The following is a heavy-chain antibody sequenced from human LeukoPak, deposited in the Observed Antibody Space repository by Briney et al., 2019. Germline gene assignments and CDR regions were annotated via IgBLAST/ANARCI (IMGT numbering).Heavy chain of an antibody. CDR3: VTSGWFYYFDY. Sequence: SGGSLRLSCAASGFTFSSYWMHWVRHAPGKGLVWVSRINTDGGTTGYADSVKGRFTISRDNAKNTLYLQMDSLRAEDTAVYYCVTSGWFYYFDYWGQGTLVTVSS. J-gene: IGHJ4*02. V-gene: IGHV3-74*01. CDR2: INTDGGTT. D-gene: IGHD6-19*01. CDR1: GFTFSSYW.